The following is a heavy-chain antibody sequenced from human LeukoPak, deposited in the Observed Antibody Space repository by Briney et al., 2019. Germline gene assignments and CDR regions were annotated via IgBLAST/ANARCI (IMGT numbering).Heavy chain of an antibody. V-gene: IGHV4-59*08. Sequence: PSETLSLTCTVSGGSISSYYWSWIRQPPGKGLEWIGYIYYSGSTNYNPPLKSRVTISVDTSKNQFSLKLSSVTAADTAVYYCARHVLSLWFGELPSGMDVWGQGTTVTVSS. CDR3: ARHVLSLWFGELPSGMDV. CDR1: GGSISSYY. J-gene: IGHJ6*02. D-gene: IGHD3-10*01. CDR2: IYYSGST.